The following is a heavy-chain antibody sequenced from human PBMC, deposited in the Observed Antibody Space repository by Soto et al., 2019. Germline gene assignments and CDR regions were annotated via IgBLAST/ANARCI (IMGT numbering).Heavy chain of an antibody. CDR1: GFNFNSYT. J-gene: IGHJ6*02. Sequence: GGSLRLSCAASGFNFNSYTINWVRQAPVRRLEWLSSISSSGYIFSTDSVRGRFTICRDNAKKSVYLQINSLRAEDTAVYFCARDCSGGSCYPGMDVWGQGTTVTVS. V-gene: IGHV3-21*01. CDR3: ARDCSGGSCYPGMDV. D-gene: IGHD2-15*01. CDR2: ISSSGYI.